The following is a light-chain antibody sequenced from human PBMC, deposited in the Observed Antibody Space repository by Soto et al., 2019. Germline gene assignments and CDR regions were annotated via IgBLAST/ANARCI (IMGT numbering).Light chain of an antibody. V-gene: IGLV2-11*01. J-gene: IGLJ3*02. CDR3: CSYAGSYTWV. CDR2: DVS. CDR1: RSDVGDYDL. Sequence: QSALTQPRSVSGSPGQSVTISCTGTRSDVGDYDLVSWHHQRPGKVPKLIIFDVSGRPSGVPDRFSGSKSGNTASLTISGLQAEDDGIYSCCSYAGSYTWVFGGGTKLTVL.